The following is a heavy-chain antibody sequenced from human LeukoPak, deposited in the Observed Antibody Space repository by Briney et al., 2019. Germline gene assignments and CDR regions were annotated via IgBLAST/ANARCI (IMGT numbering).Heavy chain of an antibody. CDR2: INHSGST. J-gene: IGHJ5*02. Sequence: TSETLSLTCAVYGGSFSGYYWSWIRQPPGKGLEWIGEINHSGSTNYNPSLKSRVTISVDTSKNQFSLKLSSVTAADTAVYYCARQYSSSWYWFDPWGQGTLVTVSS. CDR1: GGSFSGYY. V-gene: IGHV4-34*01. CDR3: ARQYSSSWYWFDP. D-gene: IGHD6-13*01.